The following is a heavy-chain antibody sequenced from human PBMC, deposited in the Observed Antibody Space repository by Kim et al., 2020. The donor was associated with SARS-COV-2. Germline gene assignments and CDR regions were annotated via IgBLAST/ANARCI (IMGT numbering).Heavy chain of an antibody. CDR3: ARRKDSGSYPFDY. J-gene: IGHJ4*02. CDR2: IIPIFGTA. Sequence: SVKVSCKASGGTFSSYAISWVRQAPGQGLEWMGGIIPIFGTANYAQKFQGRVTITADESTSTAYMELSSLRSEDTAVYYCARRKDSGSYPFDYWGQGTLVTVSS. CDR1: GGTFSSYA. V-gene: IGHV1-69*13. D-gene: IGHD1-26*01.